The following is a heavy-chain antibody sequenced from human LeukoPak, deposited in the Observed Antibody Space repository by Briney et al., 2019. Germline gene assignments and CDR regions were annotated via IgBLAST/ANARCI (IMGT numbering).Heavy chain of an antibody. J-gene: IGHJ4*02. CDR1: GFTFGDYA. Sequence: GGSLRLSCTASGFTFGDYAMSWFRQAPGKGLEWVGFIRSKAYGGTTEYAASVKGRFTISRDDSKSIAYLQMNSLKTEDTAVYYCTSGYCSGGSCYPLFDYWGQGTLVTVSS. D-gene: IGHD2-15*01. V-gene: IGHV3-49*03. CDR3: TSGYCSGGSCYPLFDY. CDR2: IRSKAYGGTT.